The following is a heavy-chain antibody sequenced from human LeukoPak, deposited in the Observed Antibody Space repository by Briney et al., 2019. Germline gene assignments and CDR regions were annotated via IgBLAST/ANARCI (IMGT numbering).Heavy chain of an antibody. V-gene: IGHV4-4*07. Sequence: SETLFLTCTVSGGSFSSYYWSWIRQPAGKGLDWIGRIYNSGGTNYNPSLKSRVTMSVDTSKNQFSLKVSSVTAADTAVYYCARTHCSSTSCHQFDYWGQGTLVTVSS. J-gene: IGHJ4*02. CDR3: ARTHCSSTSCHQFDY. D-gene: IGHD2-2*01. CDR1: GGSFSSYY. CDR2: IYNSGGT.